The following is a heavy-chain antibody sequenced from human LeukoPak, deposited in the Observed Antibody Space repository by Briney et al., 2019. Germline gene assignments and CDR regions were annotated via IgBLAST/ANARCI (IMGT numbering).Heavy chain of an antibody. CDR3: ARDKSKLLAAPRPFDP. V-gene: IGHV1-18*04. D-gene: IGHD3-3*02. CDR2: ISAYNGNT. CDR1: GYTFTSYG. Sequence: GASVKVSCKASGYTFTSYGISWVRQAPGQGLEWMGWISAYNGNTNYAQKLQGRVTMTTDTSTSTAYMELRSLRSDDTAMYYCARDKSKLLAAPRPFDPWGQGTLVTVSS. J-gene: IGHJ5*02.